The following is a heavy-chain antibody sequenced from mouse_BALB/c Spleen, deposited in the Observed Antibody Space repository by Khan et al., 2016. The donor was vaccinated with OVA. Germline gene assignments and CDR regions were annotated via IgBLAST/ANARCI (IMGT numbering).Heavy chain of an antibody. J-gene: IGHJ2*01. D-gene: IGHD1-2*01. Sequence: EVQLQESGPGLVKPSQSLSLTCTVTGYSITSGYGWNWIRQFPGNQLEWMGYISYGGSTNYNPSLTSRISIPRDTSKNQFFLQLNAVTTEDTATYYCARTARIKYWGQGTTLTVSS. V-gene: IGHV3-2*02. CDR1: GYSITSGYG. CDR2: ISYGGST. CDR3: ARTARIKY.